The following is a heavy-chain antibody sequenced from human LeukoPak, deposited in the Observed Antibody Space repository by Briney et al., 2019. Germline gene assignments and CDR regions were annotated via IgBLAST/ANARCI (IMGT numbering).Heavy chain of an antibody. CDR1: GGSFSGYY. V-gene: IGHV4-34*01. CDR2: INHSGST. CDR3: ARGPHNYDILTGYKAVGMDV. J-gene: IGHJ6*04. D-gene: IGHD3-9*01. Sequence: SETLSLTCAVYGGSFSGYYWSWIRQPPGEGLEWIGEINHSGSTNYNPSLKSRVTISVDTSKNQFSLKLSSVTAADTAVYYCARGPHNYDILTGYKAVGMDVWGKGTTVTVSS.